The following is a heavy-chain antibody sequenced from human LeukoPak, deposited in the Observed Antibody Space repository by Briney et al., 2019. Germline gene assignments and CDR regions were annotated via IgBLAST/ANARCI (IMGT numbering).Heavy chain of an antibody. Sequence: SQTLSLTCIVSGGSISRGSYYWNWIRQPAGKGLEWMGRVYNSGSTNYNPSLKSRVTISVDTSKNQFSLKLSSVTAADTAVYYCARGLEQWLVPEGLAFDYWGQGTLVTVSS. CDR3: ARGLEQWLVPEGLAFDY. J-gene: IGHJ4*02. V-gene: IGHV4-61*02. D-gene: IGHD6-19*01. CDR1: GGSISRGSYY. CDR2: VYNSGST.